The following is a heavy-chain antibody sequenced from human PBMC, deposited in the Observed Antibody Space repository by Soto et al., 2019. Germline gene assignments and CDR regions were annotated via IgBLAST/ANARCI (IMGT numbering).Heavy chain of an antibody. D-gene: IGHD3-16*01. CDR2: IYYSGST. J-gene: IGHJ3*02. CDR3: ARWGGGLSDAFDI. CDR1: GCSISSYY. Sequence: XETLSLTCTVAGCSISSYYWSWIRQPPGKGLEWIGYIYYSGSTNYNPSLKSRVTISVDTSKNQFSLKLSSVTAADTAVYYCARWGGGLSDAFDIWGQGTMVTVSS. V-gene: IGHV4-59*01.